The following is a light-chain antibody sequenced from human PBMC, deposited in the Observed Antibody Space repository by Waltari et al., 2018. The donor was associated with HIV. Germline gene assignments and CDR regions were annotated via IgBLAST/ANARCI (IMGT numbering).Light chain of an antibody. CDR1: QGVSSW. CDR2: GAS. V-gene: IGKV1D-12*01. Sequence: DIQMPQSPSSVSASVGDRLTITCRASQGVSSWLAWYQQKPGKPPNLLIYGASSLQSGVPSRFSGSGDGTDFTLTISSLQPEDFATYYCQQGNSFPITFGQGTRLEIK. CDR3: QQGNSFPIT. J-gene: IGKJ5*01.